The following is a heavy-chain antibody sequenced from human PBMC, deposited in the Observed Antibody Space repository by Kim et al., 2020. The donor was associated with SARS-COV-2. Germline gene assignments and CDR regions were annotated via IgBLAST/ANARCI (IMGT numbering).Heavy chain of an antibody. CDR2: ISAYNGNT. CDR3: ARDLPPGHYYYYYGMDV. Sequence: ASVKVSCKASGYTFTSYGISWVRQAPGQGLEWMGWISAYNGNTNYAQKLQGRVTMTTDTSTSTAYMELRSLRSDDTAVYYCARDLPPGHYYYYYGMDVWGQGTTVTVSS. J-gene: IGHJ6*02. V-gene: IGHV1-18*01. CDR1: GYTFTSYG.